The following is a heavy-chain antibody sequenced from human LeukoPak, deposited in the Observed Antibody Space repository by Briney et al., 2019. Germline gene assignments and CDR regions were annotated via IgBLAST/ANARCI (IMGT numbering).Heavy chain of an antibody. V-gene: IGHV3-21*01. CDR3: ARGGMGADSPEYVYYGMVV. D-gene: IGHD1-14*01. J-gene: IGHJ6*02. CDR2: ISRTSSYI. Sequence: GGSLRLSCAAAPFSSSTYSMNMVPQTPGKGLEWVSSISRTSSYIYYADSVKGRFTLSRDNGKNSLYLQMSSLRAEDTAVYYCARGGMGADSPEYVYYGMVVTGQGTTVTVSS. CDR1: PFSSSTYS.